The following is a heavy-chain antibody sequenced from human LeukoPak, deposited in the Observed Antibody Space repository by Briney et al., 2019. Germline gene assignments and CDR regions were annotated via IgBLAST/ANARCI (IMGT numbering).Heavy chain of an antibody. Sequence: GGSLRLSCAASGFTVSSNYMSWVRQAPGKGLEWVSLIYSGGSTYYADSVKGRFTISRDNSKNTVYLQLNSLRAEDTAVYYCARGRPDGYFDYWGQGTLVTVSS. V-gene: IGHV3-53*01. CDR2: IYSGGST. CDR3: ARGRPDGYFDY. J-gene: IGHJ4*02. CDR1: GFTVSSNY.